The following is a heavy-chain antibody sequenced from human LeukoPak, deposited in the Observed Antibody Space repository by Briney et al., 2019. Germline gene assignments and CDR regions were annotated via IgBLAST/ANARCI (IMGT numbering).Heavy chain of an antibody. D-gene: IGHD2-2*02. CDR1: GFTFSSYG. CDR3: AKMGDIVVVPAAILEGDDDY. CDR2: IRYDGSNK. V-gene: IGHV3-30*02. J-gene: IGHJ4*02. Sequence: PGGSLRLSCAASGFTFSSYGMHWVRQAPGKGLEWVAFIRYDGSNKYYADSVKGRFTISRDNSKNTLYLQMNSLRAEDTAVYYCAKMGDIVVVPAAILEGDDDYWGQGTLVTVSS.